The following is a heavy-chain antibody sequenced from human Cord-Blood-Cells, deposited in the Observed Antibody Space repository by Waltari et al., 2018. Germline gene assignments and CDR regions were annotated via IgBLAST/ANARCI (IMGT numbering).Heavy chain of an antibody. J-gene: IGHJ2*01. Sequence: EVQLVESGGGVVQPGGSLRLSCAASGFTFDDYAMHWVRQTPRKGLEWVSFICGDGGSTYHAEPLEGPFTIHQNKRKNPLDLEKNSLRTEGTALYFCAKNAKGGLLGIDLWGRGTLVTVSS. CDR2: ICGDGGST. D-gene: IGHD7-27*01. CDR1: GFTFDDYA. CDR3: AKNAKGGLLGIDL. V-gene: IGHV3-43*02.